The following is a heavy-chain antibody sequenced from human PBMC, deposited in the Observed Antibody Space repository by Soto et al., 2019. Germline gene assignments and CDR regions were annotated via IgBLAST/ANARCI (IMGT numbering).Heavy chain of an antibody. J-gene: IGHJ4*02. CDR3: ARVGLSGGNSAPAY. CDR1: GFTFSSYA. CDR2: ISYDGSNK. Sequence: GGSLRLSCAASGFTFSSYAMHWVRQAPGKGLEWVAVISYDGSNKYYADSVKGRFTISRDNSKNTLYLQMNSLRAEDTAVYYCARVGLSGGNSAPAYWGQGTLVTVSS. D-gene: IGHD2-21*02. V-gene: IGHV3-30-3*01.